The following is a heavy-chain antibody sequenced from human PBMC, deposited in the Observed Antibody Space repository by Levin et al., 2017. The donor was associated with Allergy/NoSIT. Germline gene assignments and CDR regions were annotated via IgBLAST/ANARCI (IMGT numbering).Heavy chain of an antibody. Sequence: GESLKISCAASGFTFSTYSMNWVRQAPGKGLEWVSSISSSSSYIYYADSVKGRFTISRDNAKNSLYLQMNSLRAEDTAVYYCARDSSSWYRENDYYMDGWGKGTTVTVSS. CDR3: ARDSSSWYRENDYYMDG. J-gene: IGHJ6*03. D-gene: IGHD6-13*01. CDR1: GFTFSTYS. V-gene: IGHV3-21*01. CDR2: ISSSSSYI.